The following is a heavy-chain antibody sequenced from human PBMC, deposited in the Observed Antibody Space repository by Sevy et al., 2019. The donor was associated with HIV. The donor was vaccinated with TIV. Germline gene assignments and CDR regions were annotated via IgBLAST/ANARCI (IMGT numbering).Heavy chain of an antibody. J-gene: IGHJ5*02. CDR3: ARDHYDVWSGHNSWFDP. V-gene: IGHV3-33*01. Sequence: GGSLRLSCAASGFTFSSYGMHWVRQAPGKGLEWVAVIWYDGSNKYYADSVKGRFTISRDNSKNTLYLQMTSLRAEDTAVYYCARDHYDVWSGHNSWFDPWGPGTLVTVSS. D-gene: IGHD3-3*01. CDR1: GFTFSSYG. CDR2: IWYDGSNK.